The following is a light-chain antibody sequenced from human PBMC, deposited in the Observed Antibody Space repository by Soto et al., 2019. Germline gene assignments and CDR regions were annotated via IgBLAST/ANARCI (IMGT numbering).Light chain of an antibody. CDR1: NSDFYGHNY. J-gene: IGLJ2*01. CDR3: SSFTSTSTLL. Sequence: QSVLTQPASVSGFPGQSITISCTGTNSDFYGHNYVSWYQHHPGDAPKLIMSEVTCRPSGVSNRFSGSKSGNTASLTISGLQAEDEAYYYCSSFTSTSTLLFGGGTKVTVL. V-gene: IGLV2-14*01. CDR2: EVT.